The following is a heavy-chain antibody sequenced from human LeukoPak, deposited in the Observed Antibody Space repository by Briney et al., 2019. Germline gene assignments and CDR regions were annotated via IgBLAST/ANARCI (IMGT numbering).Heavy chain of an antibody. J-gene: IGHJ4*02. D-gene: IGHD1-1*01. CDR2: IYYSGST. CDR3: ARSPLAHGYTFDY. V-gene: IGHV4-59*01. CDR1: GGSISSYY. Sequence: PSETLSLTCTVSGGSISSYYWSWIRQPPGKGLKWIGYIYYSGSTNYNPSLKSRVTISVDTSKNQFSLKLSSVTAADTAVYYCARSPLAHGYTFDYWGQGTLVTVSS.